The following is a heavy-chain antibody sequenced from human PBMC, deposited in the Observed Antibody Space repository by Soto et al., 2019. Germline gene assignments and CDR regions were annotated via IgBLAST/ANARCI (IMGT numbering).Heavy chain of an antibody. V-gene: IGHV1-3*01. D-gene: IGHD3-3*01. CDR2: INAGNGNT. CDR3: ARVYRSLNDFWNPYYFDY. Sequence: ASVKVSCKASGYTFTSYAMHWVRQAPGQRLEWMGWINAGNGNTKYSQKFQGRVTITRDTSATAAYMELSSLRSEDTAVYYCARVYRSLNDFWNPYYFDYWGQGTLVTVAS. J-gene: IGHJ4*02. CDR1: GYTFTSYA.